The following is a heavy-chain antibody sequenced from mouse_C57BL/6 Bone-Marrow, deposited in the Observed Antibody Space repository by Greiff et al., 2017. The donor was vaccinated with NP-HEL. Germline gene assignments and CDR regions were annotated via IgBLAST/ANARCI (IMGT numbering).Heavy chain of an antibody. V-gene: IGHV1-53*01. CDR2: INPSNGGT. D-gene: IGHD2-4*01. J-gene: IGHJ4*01. Sequence: QVQLQQPGTELVKPGASVKLSCKASGYTFTSYWMHWVKQRPGQGLEWIGNINPSNGGTNYNEKFKSKATFTADTSSNTAYMQLSSLTTEDSAIYYCARSGVDYGRYYAMDYWGQGTSVTVSS. CDR3: ARSGVDYGRYYAMDY. CDR1: GYTFTSYW.